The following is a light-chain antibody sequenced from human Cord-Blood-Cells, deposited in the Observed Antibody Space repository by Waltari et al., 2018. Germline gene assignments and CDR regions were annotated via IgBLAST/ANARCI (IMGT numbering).Light chain of an antibody. CDR3: SSYTSSSTWV. V-gene: IGLV2-14*03. J-gene: IGLJ3*02. CDR2: DVS. Sequence: QSALTQPASVSGSPGQSITTSCPGTSSDVGGYNYVSWYQQHPGKAPKLRIYDVSNRPSGVSNRFSGSKSGNTASLTISGLQAEDEADYYCSSYTSSSTWVFGGGNKLTVL. CDR1: SSDVGGYNY.